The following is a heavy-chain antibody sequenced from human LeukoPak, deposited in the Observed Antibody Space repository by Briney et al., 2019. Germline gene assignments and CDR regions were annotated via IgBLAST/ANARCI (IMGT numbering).Heavy chain of an antibody. D-gene: IGHD3-10*01. Sequence: SGGSLRLSCAASGFTFNRYWMSWVRQAPGKGLEWVSVIYSGGRTYYADSVKGRFTISRDNSRNTLYLQMNSLRAEDTAVYYCARGLGRELDGAFDIWGQGTMVTVSS. CDR2: IYSGGRT. V-gene: IGHV3-53*01. CDR1: GFTFNRYW. CDR3: ARGLGRELDGAFDI. J-gene: IGHJ3*02.